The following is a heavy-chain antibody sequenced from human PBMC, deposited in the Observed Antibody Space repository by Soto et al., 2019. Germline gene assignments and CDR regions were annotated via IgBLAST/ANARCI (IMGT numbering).Heavy chain of an antibody. CDR3: AKDGCDRRLGFDY. CDR2: ISNGDDGT. CDR1: GFTFSVYA. Sequence: EVQLLESGGGSVQPGGSLRLSCAASGFTFSVYAMSWVRQAPGKGLEWVSGISNGDDGTYYTDSVKGRFTISRDNSKHTLSLQTNSLRAQDTAVYYCAKDGCDRRLGFDYWGQGSLVTVSS. J-gene: IGHJ4*02. D-gene: IGHD6-19*01. V-gene: IGHV3-23*01.